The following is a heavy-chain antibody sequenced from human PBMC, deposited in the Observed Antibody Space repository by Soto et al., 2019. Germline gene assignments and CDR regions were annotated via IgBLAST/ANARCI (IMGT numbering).Heavy chain of an antibody. CDR2: IIPILGIA. CDR1: GGTFSSYT. V-gene: IGHV1-69*02. D-gene: IGHD1-1*01. CDR3: ARGQLELYYFDS. J-gene: IGHJ4*02. Sequence: QVQLVQSGAEVKKPGSSVKVSCKASGGTFSSYTISWVRQAPGQGLEWMGRIIPILGIANYAQKFQGRVTITADKSTSTAYMELSRLRSEDTAVYYCARGQLELYYFDSWGQGTLVTVSS.